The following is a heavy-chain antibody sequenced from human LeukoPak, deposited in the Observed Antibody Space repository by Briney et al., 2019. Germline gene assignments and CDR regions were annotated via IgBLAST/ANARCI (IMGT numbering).Heavy chain of an antibody. CDR1: GYTFTSYY. J-gene: IGHJ4*02. D-gene: IGHD3-22*01. CDR2: INPSGGST. CDR3: ARDLSPRYYYDSRGGFGRAY. Sequence: ASVKVSCKASGYTFTSYYMHWVRQAPGQGLEWMGIINPSGGSTSYAQKFQGRVTMTRDTSTSTVYMELSSLRSEDTAVYYCARDLSPRYYYDSRGGFGRAYWGQGTLVTVSS. V-gene: IGHV1-46*01.